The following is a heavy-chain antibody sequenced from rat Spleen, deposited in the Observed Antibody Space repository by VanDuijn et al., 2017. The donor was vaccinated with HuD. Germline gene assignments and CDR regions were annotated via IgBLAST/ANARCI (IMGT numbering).Heavy chain of an antibody. CDR3: ARLGTTEYWFAY. Sequence: EVQLVESGGGLVQPGRSLKLSCVASGFTFNKYWMTWIRQAPGKGLEWVASISPSGGSTYYRDSVKGRFIISRDNAKSTLYLQMDRLRSEDTATYYCARLGTTEYWFAYWGQGTLVTVSS. J-gene: IGHJ3*01. CDR2: ISPSGGST. V-gene: IGHV5-31*01. D-gene: IGHD1-5*01. CDR1: GFTFNKYW.